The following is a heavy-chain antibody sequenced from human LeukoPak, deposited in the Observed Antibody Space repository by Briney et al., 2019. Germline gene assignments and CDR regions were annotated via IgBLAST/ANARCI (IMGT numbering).Heavy chain of an antibody. D-gene: IGHD2-21*02. Sequence: SETLSLTCAVYGGSFSGYYWSWIRQPPGKGLEWIGEINHSGSTNYNPSLKSPVTISIDTSKNQFSLKLSSVTAADTAVYYCARLVTNRRHYYDYMDVWGKGTTVTVYS. V-gene: IGHV4-34*01. J-gene: IGHJ6*03. CDR2: INHSGST. CDR1: GGSFSGYY. CDR3: ARLVTNRRHYYDYMDV.